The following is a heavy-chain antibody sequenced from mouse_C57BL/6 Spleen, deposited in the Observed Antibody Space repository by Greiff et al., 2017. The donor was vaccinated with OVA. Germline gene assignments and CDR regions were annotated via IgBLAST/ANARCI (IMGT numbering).Heavy chain of an antibody. CDR2: ISNGGGST. CDR3: ARQGDDGGYFDV. D-gene: IGHD2-12*01. CDR1: GFTFSDYY. J-gene: IGHJ1*03. Sequence: EVKLMESGGGLVQPGGSLKLSCAASGFTFSDYYMYWVRQTPEKRLEWVAYISNGGGSTYYPDTVKGRFTSSRDNAKNTLYLQRSRLKSEGTALYYCARQGDDGGYFDVWGTGTTVTVSS. V-gene: IGHV5-12*01.